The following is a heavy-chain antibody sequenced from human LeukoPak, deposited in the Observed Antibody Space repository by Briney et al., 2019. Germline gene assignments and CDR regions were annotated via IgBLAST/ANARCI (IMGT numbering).Heavy chain of an antibody. CDR1: GFIFSSYG. CDR2: IRYDSTTK. V-gene: IGHV3-30*02. Sequence: GGSPRLSCAASGFIFSSYGMHWVRQAPGKGLEWVAFIRYDSTTKYYADSVKGRFTISRDNSKNTLYLQMNSLRPEDTAVYSCAKVVGIAIDYWGQGTLVTVSS. J-gene: IGHJ4*02. D-gene: IGHD6-13*01. CDR3: AKVVGIAIDY.